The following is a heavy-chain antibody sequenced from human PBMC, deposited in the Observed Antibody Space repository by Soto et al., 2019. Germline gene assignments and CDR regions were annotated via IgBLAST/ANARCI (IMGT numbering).Heavy chain of an antibody. D-gene: IGHD3-10*02. J-gene: IGHJ4*02. CDR3: VVFGEFGFSFDY. CDR2: ISSSSSYI. CDR1: GFTFSSYS. Sequence: GGSLRLSCAASGFTFSSYSMNWVRQAPGKGLEWVSSISSSSSYIYYADSVKGRFTISRDNAKNSLYLQMNSLRAEDTAVYYCVVFGEFGFSFDYWGQGTLVTVSS. V-gene: IGHV3-21*01.